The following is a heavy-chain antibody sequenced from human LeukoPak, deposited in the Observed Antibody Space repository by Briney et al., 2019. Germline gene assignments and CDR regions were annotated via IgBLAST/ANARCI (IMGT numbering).Heavy chain of an antibody. CDR2: IWYDGSNK. Sequence: GRSLRLSCAASGFTFSNYGMHWVRQAPGKGLEWVAVIWYDGSNKYYADSVKGRFIISRDNSKNTLYLQMNSLRAEDTAVYHCARDISGYYYFDYWGQGTLVTVSS. CDR1: GFTFSNYG. D-gene: IGHD3-22*01. V-gene: IGHV3-33*01. J-gene: IGHJ4*02. CDR3: ARDISGYYYFDY.